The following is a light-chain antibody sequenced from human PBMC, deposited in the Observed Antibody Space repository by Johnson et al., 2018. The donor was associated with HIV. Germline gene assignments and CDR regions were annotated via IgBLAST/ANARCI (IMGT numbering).Light chain of an antibody. CDR3: GIWDARLSPLYV. CDR1: SSNIGNNY. CDR2: ENN. Sequence: QSVLTQPPSVSAAPGQKVTISCSGSSSNIGNNYVSWYQQLPGTAPKLLIYENNKRPSGIPDRFSGSKSGATATLGITGLQTGDEADYYYGIWDARLSPLYVFGTGTTITVL. V-gene: IGLV1-51*02. J-gene: IGLJ1*01.